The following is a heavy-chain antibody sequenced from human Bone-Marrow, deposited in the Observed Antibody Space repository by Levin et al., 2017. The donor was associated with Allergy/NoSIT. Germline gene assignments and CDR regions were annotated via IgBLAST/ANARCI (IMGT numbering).Heavy chain of an antibody. D-gene: IGHD2-8*02. CDR1: GSSINSGSY. Sequence: SETLSLTCAVSGSSINSGSYWGWIRQPPGKGLEWIGTVSHSGTTSYNSSLESRVTMSVDTSKNQLSLNLRSVTAADTAVYFCARVGSQKHIILMVYAFDYWGQGALVTVSS. J-gene: IGHJ4*02. V-gene: IGHV4-38-2*01. CDR3: ARVGSQKHIILMVYAFDY. CDR2: VSHSGTT.